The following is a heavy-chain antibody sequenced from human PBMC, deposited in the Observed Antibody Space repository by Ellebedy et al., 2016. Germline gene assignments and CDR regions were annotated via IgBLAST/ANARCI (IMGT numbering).Heavy chain of an antibody. CDR1: GGSFSGYY. V-gene: IGHV4-34*01. Sequence: SETLSLTCAVYGGSFSGYYWSWIRQPPGKGLEWIGEINHSGSTNYNPSLKRRVTISVDTSKNQFSLKLSSVTAADTAVYYCARGRIAVAGTNGYFQHWGQGTLVTVSS. CDR3: ARGRIAVAGTNGYFQH. D-gene: IGHD6-19*01. CDR2: INHSGST. J-gene: IGHJ1*01.